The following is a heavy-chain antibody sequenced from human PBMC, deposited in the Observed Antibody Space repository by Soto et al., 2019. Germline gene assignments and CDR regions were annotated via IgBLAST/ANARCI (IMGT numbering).Heavy chain of an antibody. D-gene: IGHD3-3*01. CDR2: IIPIFGTA. CDR3: ARRQYDFWSGYYDHYYYGMDV. Sequence: QVQLVQSGAEVKKPGSSVKVSCKASGGTFSSYAISWVRQAPGQGLEWMGGIIPIFGTANYAQKFQGRVTNTADESTSTAYMELSSLRSEDTAVYYCARRQYDFWSGYYDHYYYGMDVWGQGTTVTVSS. CDR1: GGTFSSYA. V-gene: IGHV1-69*12. J-gene: IGHJ6*02.